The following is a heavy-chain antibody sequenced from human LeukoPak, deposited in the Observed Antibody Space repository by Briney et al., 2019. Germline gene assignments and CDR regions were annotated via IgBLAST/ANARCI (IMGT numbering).Heavy chain of an antibody. Sequence: PSETLSLTCAVSGGSISSGGYSWSWIRQPPGKGLEWLGYIYHSGSTYYNPSLKSRVTISVDRSKNQFSLKLSSVTAADTAVYYCARGPWYSSSWNWFDLWGQGTLVTVSS. CDR2: IYHSGST. J-gene: IGHJ5*02. CDR3: ARGPWYSSSWNWFDL. D-gene: IGHD6-13*01. V-gene: IGHV4-30-2*01. CDR1: GGSISSGGYS.